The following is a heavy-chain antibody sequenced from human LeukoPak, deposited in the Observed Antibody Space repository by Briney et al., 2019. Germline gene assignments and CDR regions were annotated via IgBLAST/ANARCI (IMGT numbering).Heavy chain of an antibody. CDR3: AKDQKSYGDSDFDY. Sequence: GGSLRLSCAASGFTFSSYAMNWVRQAPGKGLEWVSAISGSGGSTYYADSVKGRFTISRDNSKNTLYLQMNSPRAEDTAVFYCAKDQKSYGDSDFDYWGQGTLVTVSS. CDR2: ISGSGGST. D-gene: IGHD4-17*01. J-gene: IGHJ4*02. CDR1: GFTFSSYA. V-gene: IGHV3-23*01.